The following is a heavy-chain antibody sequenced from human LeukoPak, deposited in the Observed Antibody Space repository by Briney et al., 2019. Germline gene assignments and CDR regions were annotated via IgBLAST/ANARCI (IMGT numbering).Heavy chain of an antibody. V-gene: IGHV1-24*01. Sequence: ASVKVSCKVSGYTLTELSMHWVRQPPGKGLEWMGGFDPEDGETIYAQKFQGRVTMTEDTSTDTAYMELSGLRSDDTAVYYCATAPGPWFDPWGQGTLVTVSS. CDR3: ATAPGPWFDP. J-gene: IGHJ5*02. CDR1: GYTLTELS. CDR2: FDPEDGET.